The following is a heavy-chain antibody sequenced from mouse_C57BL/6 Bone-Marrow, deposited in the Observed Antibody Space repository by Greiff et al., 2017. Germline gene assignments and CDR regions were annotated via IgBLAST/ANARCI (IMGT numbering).Heavy chain of an antibody. V-gene: IGHV1-69*01. Sequence: QVQLQQPGAELVMPGASVKMSCKASGYTFTSYWMHWVQQRPGQGLEWIGEIDPSDSYTNYNQKFKGVSTLTVDNSSSTAYMQLSSLTSEDSAVYYCAREGTTVRAPFAYWGQGTTLTVSA. J-gene: IGHJ2*01. CDR3: AREGTTVRAPFAY. D-gene: IGHD1-1*01. CDR2: IDPSDSYT. CDR1: GYTFTSYW.